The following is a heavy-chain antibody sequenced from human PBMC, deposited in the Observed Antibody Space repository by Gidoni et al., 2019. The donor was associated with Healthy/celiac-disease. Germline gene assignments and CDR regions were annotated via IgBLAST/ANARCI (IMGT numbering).Heavy chain of an antibody. CDR1: GATFSSYT. CDR2: IIPIRGIA. D-gene: IGHD3-22*01. CDR3: ARDSPFTYDYDSSGYYCSSDFDI. V-gene: IGHV1-69*08. J-gene: IGHJ3*02. Sequence: QVQLVQSGAEVKKPVSSVKVSCKASGATFSSYTISWVRQAPGQGMEWMGRIIPIRGIANSAQKFQGRVTITAYKATRTAYMELSRRRSEDTAVYYCARDSPFTYDYDSSGYYCSSDFDIWGQGTMVTVSS.